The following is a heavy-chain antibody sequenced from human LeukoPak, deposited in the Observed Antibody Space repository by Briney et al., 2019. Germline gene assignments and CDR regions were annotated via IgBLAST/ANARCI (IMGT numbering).Heavy chain of an antibody. J-gene: IGHJ4*02. CDR1: GFTFSSYA. V-gene: IGHV3-23*01. Sequence: GGSLRLSCAASGFTFSSYAMSWVRQAPGKGLEWVSAISGSGGSTYYADSVKGRFTISRDNSKNTLYLQMNSLSAEDTAVYYCAKDSYSGYDLYFDYWGQGTLVTVSS. CDR3: AKDSYSGYDLYFDY. CDR2: ISGSGGST. D-gene: IGHD5-12*01.